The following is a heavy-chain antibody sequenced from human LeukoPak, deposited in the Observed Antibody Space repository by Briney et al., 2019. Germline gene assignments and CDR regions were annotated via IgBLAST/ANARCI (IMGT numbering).Heavy chain of an antibody. J-gene: IGHJ3*02. Sequence: GASVNVSFKTSGYTLTTCAVHWVRQVPGQRLEWMGWIHADSGNTKYSQKLQGRVTIARDTSASTIYMELSSLRFEDTAVYFCTIGLAGDWDAFDIWGLGTMVTVSS. CDR2: IHADSGNT. D-gene: IGHD3/OR15-3a*01. CDR3: TIGLAGDWDAFDI. V-gene: IGHV1-3*01. CDR1: GYTLTTCA.